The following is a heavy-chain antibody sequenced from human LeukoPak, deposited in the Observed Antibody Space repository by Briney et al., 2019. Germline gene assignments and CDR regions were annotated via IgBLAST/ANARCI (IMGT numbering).Heavy chain of an antibody. D-gene: IGHD2-2*01. Sequence: ASVKVSCKVSGYSLTGLSMHWVRQAPGKGLEWMGGFDPDDGETPLFAQKFQGRVSMTEDTSTDTAYMELSSLSSEDTAVYYCVTGTIYCSSCSDDYWGQGTLVTVSS. CDR1: GYSLTGLS. CDR2: FDPDDGET. CDR3: VTGTIYCSSCSDDY. J-gene: IGHJ4*02. V-gene: IGHV1-24*01.